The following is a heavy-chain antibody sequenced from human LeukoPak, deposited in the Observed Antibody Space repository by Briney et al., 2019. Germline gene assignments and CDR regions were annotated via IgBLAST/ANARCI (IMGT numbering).Heavy chain of an antibody. D-gene: IGHD3-10*01. J-gene: IGHJ5*02. CDR3: ARDINHNRMVRGVMDWFDP. CDR1: GGSIGTYY. Sequence: SETLSLTRTVSGGSIGTYYWGWIRQPPEKGLEWIGFIDYSGNTNYNPSLKGRVTLSIDTSKNQFSLKLYSVTATDTAVYYCARDINHNRMVRGVMDWFDPWGQGTLVTVSS. CDR2: IDYSGNT. V-gene: IGHV4-59*01.